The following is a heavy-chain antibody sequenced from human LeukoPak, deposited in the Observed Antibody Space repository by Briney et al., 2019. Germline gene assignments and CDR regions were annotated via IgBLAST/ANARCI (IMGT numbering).Heavy chain of an antibody. CDR1: GYTFTSYG. V-gene: IGHV1-18*01. CDR2: ISAYNGNT. Sequence: ASVKVSCKAPGYTFTSYGISWVRQAPGQGLEWMGWISAYNGNTNYAQKLQGRVTMTTDTSTSTAYMELSSLRSEDTAVYYCARVRDYYGSGSYYNPYYYGMDVWGQGTTVTVSS. D-gene: IGHD3-10*01. J-gene: IGHJ6*02. CDR3: ARVRDYYGSGSYYNPYYYGMDV.